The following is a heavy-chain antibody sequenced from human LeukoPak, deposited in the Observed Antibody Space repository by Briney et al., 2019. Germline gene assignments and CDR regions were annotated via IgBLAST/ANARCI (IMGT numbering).Heavy chain of an antibody. Sequence: SVKVSCKASGGTFSSYGISWVRQAPGQGLEWMGGIIPFFGTANYAQKFQGRVTITTDESTSTAYMELSSLRSEDTAVYYCARVSTGITMVRGPILYYFDYWGQGTLVTVSS. CDR2: IIPFFGTA. V-gene: IGHV1-69*05. J-gene: IGHJ4*02. CDR1: GGTFSSYG. D-gene: IGHD3-10*01. CDR3: ARVSTGITMVRGPILYYFDY.